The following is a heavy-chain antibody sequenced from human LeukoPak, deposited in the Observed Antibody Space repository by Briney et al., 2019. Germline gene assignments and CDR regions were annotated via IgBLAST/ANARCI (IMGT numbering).Heavy chain of an antibody. V-gene: IGHV3-9*01. Sequence: GGSLRLSCAASGFSFDDYAMHWVRQAPGKGLEWVSGISWNSNNIGYADSVKGRFTISRDNAKNSLYLQMNSLRAEDTAVYYCAKGATTYYYDSSGYYPDYWGQGTLVTVSS. D-gene: IGHD3-22*01. CDR1: GFSFDDYA. CDR2: ISWNSNNI. J-gene: IGHJ4*02. CDR3: AKGATTYYYDSSGYYPDY.